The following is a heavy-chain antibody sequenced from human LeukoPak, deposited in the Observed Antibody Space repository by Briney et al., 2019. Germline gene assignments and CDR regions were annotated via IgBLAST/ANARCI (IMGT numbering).Heavy chain of an antibody. Sequence: SETLSLTCTVSGGSISSYYWSWIRQPPGKGLEWIGYIYYSGSTNYNPSLKSRVTISVDTSKNQFSLKLSSVTAADTAVYYCARELEVGATTMKKSPADAFDIWGQGTMVTVSS. J-gene: IGHJ3*02. CDR3: ARELEVGATTMKKSPADAFDI. D-gene: IGHD1-26*01. CDR2: IYYSGST. CDR1: GGSISSYY. V-gene: IGHV4-59*01.